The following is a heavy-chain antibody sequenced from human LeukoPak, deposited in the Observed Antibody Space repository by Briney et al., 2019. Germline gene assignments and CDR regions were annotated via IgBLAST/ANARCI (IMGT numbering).Heavy chain of an antibody. J-gene: IGHJ4*02. Sequence: ASVKVSCKTSGYTFTGNFMHWVRQAPGQGLEWMGWINTNTGNPTYAQGFTGRFVFSLDTSVSTAYLQISSLKAEDTAVYYCAREFLGVIGYWGQGTLVTVSS. V-gene: IGHV7-4-1*02. CDR1: GYTFTGNF. CDR3: AREFLGVIGY. CDR2: INTNTGNP. D-gene: IGHD3-16*02.